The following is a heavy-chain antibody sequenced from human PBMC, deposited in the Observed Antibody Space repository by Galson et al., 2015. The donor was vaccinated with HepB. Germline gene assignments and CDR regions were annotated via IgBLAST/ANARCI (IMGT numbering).Heavy chain of an antibody. D-gene: IGHD6-6*01. Sequence: SLRLSCAASGFTFSGSAMSWVRQAPGKGLEWVSAISGSGGSTYYADSVKGRFTISRDNSKNKLYLQMNSLRVEDTAVYYCAKVEEYIAARPLGFDYWGQGTLVTVSS. J-gene: IGHJ4*02. CDR2: ISGSGGST. CDR3: AKVEEYIAARPLGFDY. V-gene: IGHV3-23*01. CDR1: GFTFSGSA.